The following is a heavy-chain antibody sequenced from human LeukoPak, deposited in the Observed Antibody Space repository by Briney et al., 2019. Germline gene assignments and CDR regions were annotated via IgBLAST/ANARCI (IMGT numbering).Heavy chain of an antibody. Sequence: SETLSLTCTVSDYSISSDYYWGWIRQPPGKGLEWIGYIYHSGSTYYNPSLKSRVTISVDRSKNQFSLKLSSVTAADTAVYYCARAGIAAAGIDYWGQGTLVTVSS. CDR2: IYHSGST. D-gene: IGHD6-13*01. CDR3: ARAGIAAAGIDY. V-gene: IGHV4-38-2*02. J-gene: IGHJ4*02. CDR1: DYSISSDYY.